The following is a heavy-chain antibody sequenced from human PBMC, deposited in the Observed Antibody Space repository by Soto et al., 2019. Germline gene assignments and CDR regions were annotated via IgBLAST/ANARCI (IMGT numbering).Heavy chain of an antibody. CDR2: ISDSGGST. D-gene: IGHD4-17*01. CDR1: GFTFSTYA. V-gene: IGHV3-23*01. Sequence: EVQLLESGGGLVQPGGSLRLSCAASGFTFSTYAMSWVRQAPGKGLECVSSISDSGGSTYYADSVKGRFTISRDNSRNTVYMQMDSLRDEDTALYYCAKFYGGNSGGDYWGQGTLVTVSS. J-gene: IGHJ4*02. CDR3: AKFYGGNSGGDY.